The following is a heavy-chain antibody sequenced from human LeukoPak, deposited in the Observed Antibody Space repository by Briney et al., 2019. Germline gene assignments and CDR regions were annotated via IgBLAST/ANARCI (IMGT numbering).Heavy chain of an antibody. CDR1: GGSISSYY. D-gene: IGHD4-17*01. Sequence: SETLSLTCTVSGGSISSYYWSWIRQPAGKGLEWIGRIYTSGSTNYNPSLKSRVTMSVDTSKNQFSLKLSSVTAADTAVYCCARDWASTVTTFYYGMDVWGQGTTVTVSS. CDR3: ARDWASTVTTFYYGMDV. J-gene: IGHJ6*02. V-gene: IGHV4-4*07. CDR2: IYTSGST.